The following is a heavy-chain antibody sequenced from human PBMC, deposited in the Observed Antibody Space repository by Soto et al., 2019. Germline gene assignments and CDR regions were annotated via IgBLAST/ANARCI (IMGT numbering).Heavy chain of an antibody. CDR1: GFTVSSNY. CDR3: ARGYNRGFDY. V-gene: IGHV3-66*01. D-gene: IGHD5-12*01. CDR2: IYSAGST. Sequence: EVQLVESGGDLVQPGGSLRLSCAVSGFTVSSNYMSWVRQAPGKGLEWVSVIYSAGSTYYAGSVKGRFTISRDNSKNTLYLQMNSLRADDTAVYYCARGYNRGFDYWGQGTLATVSS. J-gene: IGHJ4*02.